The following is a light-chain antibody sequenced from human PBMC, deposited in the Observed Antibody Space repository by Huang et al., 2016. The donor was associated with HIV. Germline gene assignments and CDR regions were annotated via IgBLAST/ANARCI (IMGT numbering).Light chain of an antibody. CDR1: QSITTY. J-gene: IGKJ1*01. CDR2: AAS. CDR3: QQSYSIPWT. Sequence: IQMTQSPSSLPAFVGDRVTIGCRASQSITTYLNWYQQKMGKSPKLLIYAASSLQVGVPLRFSASGSGTNFSLTISSLKSEDFATYYCQQSYSIPWTFGRGTRVEVK. V-gene: IGKV1-39*01.